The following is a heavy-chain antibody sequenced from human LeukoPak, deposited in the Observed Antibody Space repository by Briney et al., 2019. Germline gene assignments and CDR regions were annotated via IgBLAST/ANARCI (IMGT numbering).Heavy chain of an antibody. CDR1: GFTFNTHP. J-gene: IGHJ4*02. V-gene: IGHV3-23*01. CDR3: ARKGELERRRSWDC. D-gene: IGHD1-1*01. Sequence: GGSLRLSCAASGFTFNTHPMNWVRQAPGKGLEWVSAISDSGDNTYYADSVRGRFTISRDNAKNSLYLQMSSLRAEDTAVYYCARKGELERRRSWDCWGQGTLVTVSS. CDR2: ISDSGDNT.